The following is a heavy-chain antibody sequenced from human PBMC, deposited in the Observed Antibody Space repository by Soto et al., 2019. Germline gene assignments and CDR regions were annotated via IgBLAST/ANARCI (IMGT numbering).Heavy chain of an antibody. Sequence: GGSLRLSCATSGFIFSIYAMNWVRQAPGKGLEWISGISGSGDKTYYADSVKGRFTISKDSSKNTLYLQMDSLRAEDTAVYYCANALGGITNGPDIWGQGTMVTVSS. J-gene: IGHJ3*02. CDR1: GFIFSIYA. CDR2: ISGSGDKT. V-gene: IGHV3-23*01. CDR3: ANALGGITNGPDI. D-gene: IGHD2-8*01.